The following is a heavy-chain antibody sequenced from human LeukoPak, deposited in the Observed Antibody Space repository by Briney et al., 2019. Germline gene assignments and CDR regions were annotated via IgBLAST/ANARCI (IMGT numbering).Heavy chain of an antibody. J-gene: IGHJ4*02. CDR2: MNPLNGNI. Sequence: ASVKVSCKASGYIFTSHDINWVRQATGQGPEWLAWMNPLNGNIGFAQKFQGRVTITRNTSISTVYMELSSLRSEDTAVYYCATEMQLRSLDYWGQGTLVTVSS. V-gene: IGHV1-8*03. CDR1: GYIFTSHD. D-gene: IGHD2-2*01. CDR3: ATEMQLRSLDY.